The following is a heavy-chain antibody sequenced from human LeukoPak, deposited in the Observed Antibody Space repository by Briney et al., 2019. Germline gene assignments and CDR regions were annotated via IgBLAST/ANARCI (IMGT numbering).Heavy chain of an antibody. Sequence: GGSLRLSRIVSGFTFSNYWMHWVRQAPGKGLVWVSRIRGDGGDTNYADSVKGRFTVSRDNAKNTLYLQMNSLTTEDTAVYFCARDRVLGSGSSDYWGQGTLVTVSS. D-gene: IGHD3-10*01. CDR1: GFTFSNYW. CDR3: ARDRVLGSGSSDY. J-gene: IGHJ4*02. V-gene: IGHV3-74*01. CDR2: IRGDGGDT.